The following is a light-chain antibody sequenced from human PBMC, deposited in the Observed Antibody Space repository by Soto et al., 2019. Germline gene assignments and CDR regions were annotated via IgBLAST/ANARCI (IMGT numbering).Light chain of an antibody. J-gene: IGLJ3*02. CDR3: GSYTSISTLV. CDR1: SSDVGTYNR. CDR2: EVT. Sequence: QSALTQPPSVSGSPGQSVTISCTGTSSDVGTYNRVSWYQQPPGTAPKLIIYEVTSRPSGVPDRFSGSKSGNTASLTISGLQAEDEADYYCGSYTSISTLVFGGGTLLTVL. V-gene: IGLV2-18*02.